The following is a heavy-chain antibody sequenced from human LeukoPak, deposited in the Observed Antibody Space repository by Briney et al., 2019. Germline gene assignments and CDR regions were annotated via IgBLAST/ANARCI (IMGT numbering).Heavy chain of an antibody. CDR1: GFTFSSYS. V-gene: IGHV3-21*01. CDR3: ARDPFNTAMVTYYYMDV. CDR2: ISSSSTYK. J-gene: IGHJ6*03. Sequence: GGSLRLSCAASGFTFSSYSINWVRQAPGKGLEWVSSISSSSTYKYYADSVKGRFTVSRDNAKSSLYLQMNSLRAEDTAVYYCARDPFNTAMVTYYYMDVWGKGTTVTVSS. D-gene: IGHD5-18*01.